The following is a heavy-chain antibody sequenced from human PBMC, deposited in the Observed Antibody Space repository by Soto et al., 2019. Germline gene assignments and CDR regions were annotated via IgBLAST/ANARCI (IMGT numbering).Heavy chain of an antibody. Sequence: ASETLSLTCGVSGYSISSGNYWGWIRQPPGKGLEWIGSIYHSGTTYYNPSLESRVTISIDPSKNQFSLKLKSVTATDTAVYYCARDGARYYDFWSGPNEDDYYYGMDVWGQGTTVTVSS. CDR2: IYHSGTT. J-gene: IGHJ6*02. CDR1: GYSISSGNY. D-gene: IGHD3-3*01. CDR3: ARDGARYYDFWSGPNEDDYYYGMDV. V-gene: IGHV4-38-2*02.